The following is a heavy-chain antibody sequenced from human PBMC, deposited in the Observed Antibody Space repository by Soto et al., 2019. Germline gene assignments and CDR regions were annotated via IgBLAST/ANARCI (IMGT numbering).Heavy chain of an antibody. CDR3: ARDGPTGSWSYWDYFDL. J-gene: IGHJ4*02. V-gene: IGHV4-61*01. D-gene: IGHD3-10*01. CDR1: GGSVSNSSHY. CDR2: VYYTGST. Sequence: SETLSLTCTVSGGSVSNSSHYWTWIRQPPGKGLEWIGYVYYTGSTNYNPSLHSRVTISADTSKNQFSLTLSSVTAADTAVYYCARDGPTGSWSYWDYFDLWGQGTLVTVSS.